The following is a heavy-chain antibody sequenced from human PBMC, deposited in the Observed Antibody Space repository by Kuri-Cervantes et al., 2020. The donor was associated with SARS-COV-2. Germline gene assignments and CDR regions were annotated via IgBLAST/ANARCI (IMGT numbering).Heavy chain of an antibody. CDR1: GFTFSSYW. J-gene: IGHJ4*02. CDR2: INSDGSST. D-gene: IGHD6-19*01. CDR3: ARSSGWYDY. V-gene: IGHV3-74*01. Sequence: LSLTCAASGFTFSSYWMHWVRQAPGKGLVWVSRINSDGSSTSYADSVKGRFTISRDNAKNTLYLQMNSLRAEDTAVYYCARSSGWYDYWGRGTLVTVSS.